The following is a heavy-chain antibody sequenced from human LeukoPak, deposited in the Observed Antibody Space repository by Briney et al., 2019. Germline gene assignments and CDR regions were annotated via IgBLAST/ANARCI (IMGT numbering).Heavy chain of an antibody. V-gene: IGHV3-23*01. Sequence: GGSLRLSCAASGFTFDDYGMSWVRQVPGKGLEWVSVISGSGDTTYYVDSVKGRFTISRDNSKNTLYLQMNSLRAEDTAVYYCAKDRYCSSTRCYGDFDYWGQGALVTVSS. J-gene: IGHJ4*02. CDR3: AKDRYCSSTRCYGDFDY. D-gene: IGHD2-2*01. CDR1: GFTFDDYG. CDR2: ISGSGDTT.